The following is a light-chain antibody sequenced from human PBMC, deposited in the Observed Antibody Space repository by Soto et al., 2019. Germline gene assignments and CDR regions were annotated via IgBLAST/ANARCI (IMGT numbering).Light chain of an antibody. Sequence: QSALTQPASMSGSPGQSITISCTGTSNDVGGYNYVSWYQQHPGKAPKLMIFEVSNRPSGVSNRFSGSKSSNTASLTISGLQAEDEAYYYCCSYTSTNSRVFGGGTKLTVL. V-gene: IGLV2-14*01. CDR2: EVS. CDR1: SNDVGGYNY. J-gene: IGLJ3*02. CDR3: CSYTSTNSRV.